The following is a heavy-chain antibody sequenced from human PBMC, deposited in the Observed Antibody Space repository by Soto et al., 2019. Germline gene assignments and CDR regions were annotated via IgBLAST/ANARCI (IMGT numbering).Heavy chain of an antibody. J-gene: IGHJ4*02. Sequence: QVQLVQSGAEVEEPRASVKVSCKASGYNFNDYFMHWMRQAPGQGLEWMGWIRPKSGETKYEQKFQGRVTMTSDTSISTAYMQLTMVTSDDTAVYFCAAETGADTFDYWGQGTLVTVST. CDR2: IRPKSGET. CDR1: GYNFNDYF. D-gene: IGHD1-1*01. CDR3: AAETGADTFDY. V-gene: IGHV1-2*02.